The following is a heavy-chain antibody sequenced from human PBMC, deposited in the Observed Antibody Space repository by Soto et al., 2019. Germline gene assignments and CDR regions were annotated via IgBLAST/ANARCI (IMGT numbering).Heavy chain of an antibody. Sequence: GGSLRLSCKASGFNFSDHYMNWIRQAPGKGLEWVSYISGSSRYTNFADSVKGRFTISRDNAKNSLYLQMNSLRAEDTAVYYCARHTSGWHYYDYWGQGTPVTVSS. D-gene: IGHD6-19*01. V-gene: IGHV3-11*06. J-gene: IGHJ4*02. CDR2: ISGSSRYT. CDR1: GFNFSDHY. CDR3: ARHTSGWHYYDY.